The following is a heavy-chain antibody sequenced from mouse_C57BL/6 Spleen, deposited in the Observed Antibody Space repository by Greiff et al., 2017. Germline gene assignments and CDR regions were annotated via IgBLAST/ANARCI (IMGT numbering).Heavy chain of an antibody. CDR1: GYTFTDYY. V-gene: IGHV1-26*01. Sequence: EVQLQQSGPELVKPGASVKISCKASGYTFTDYYMNWVKQSHGKSLEWIGDINPNNGGTSYNQKFKGKATLTVDKSSSTAYMELRSLTSEDSAVYYCADLDWFAYWGQGTLVTVSA. J-gene: IGHJ3*01. CDR3: ADLDWFAY. CDR2: INPNNGGT.